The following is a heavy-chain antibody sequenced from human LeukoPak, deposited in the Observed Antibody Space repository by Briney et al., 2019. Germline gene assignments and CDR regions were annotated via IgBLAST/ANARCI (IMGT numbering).Heavy chain of an antibody. CDR3: ARTAYYYDSSGYDDAFDI. V-gene: IGHV3-11*01. D-gene: IGHD3-22*01. Sequence: GGSLRLSCAASGFTFSSYAMSWIRQAPGKGLEWLSCISSGGYTIYYADSVKGRFTLSRDNAKNSLYLQMNSLRAEGTAVYYCARTAYYYDSSGYDDAFDIWGQGTMVTVSS. J-gene: IGHJ3*02. CDR2: ISSGGYTI. CDR1: GFTFSSYA.